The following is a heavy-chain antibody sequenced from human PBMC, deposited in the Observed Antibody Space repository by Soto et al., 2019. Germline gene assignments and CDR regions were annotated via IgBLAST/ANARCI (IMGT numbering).Heavy chain of an antibody. CDR1: GFTFSSYA. CDR3: ARVISGYDWEDYYYGMDV. CDR2: ISYDGSNK. J-gene: IGHJ6*02. V-gene: IGHV3-30-3*01. D-gene: IGHD5-12*01. Sequence: GGSLRLSCAASGFTFSSYAMHWVRQAPGKGLEWVAVISYDGSNKYYADSVKGRFTISRDNSKNTLYLQMNSLRAEDTAVYYCARVISGYDWEDYYYGMDVWGQGTTVTVSS.